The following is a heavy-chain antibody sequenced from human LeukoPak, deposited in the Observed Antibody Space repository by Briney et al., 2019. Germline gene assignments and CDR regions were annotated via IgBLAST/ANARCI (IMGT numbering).Heavy chain of an antibody. Sequence: GGSLRLSCVASGFPFNAYWMTWVHQAPGKGLEWVANIRQDGDTKYYVDSVKGRFTISRDNAKNSLYLQMNSLRAEDTAVYYCARDSSSWYNFDYWGQGTLVTVSS. D-gene: IGHD6-13*01. CDR3: ARDSSSWYNFDY. CDR1: GFPFNAYW. V-gene: IGHV3-7*01. J-gene: IGHJ4*02. CDR2: IRQDGDTK.